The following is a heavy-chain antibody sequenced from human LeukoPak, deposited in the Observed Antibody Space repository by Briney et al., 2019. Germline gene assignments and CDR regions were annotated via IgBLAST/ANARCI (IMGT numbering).Heavy chain of an antibody. Sequence: GGSLRLSCAASGFTFDDYAMHWVRQAPGKGLEWVSLISWDGGSTYYADSVKGRFTISRDNAKDSLFLQMNSLRAEDTAVYYCARERGRASPPLRSLNYFDYWGQGTLVTVSS. CDR2: ISWDGGST. V-gene: IGHV3-43D*03. J-gene: IGHJ4*02. CDR1: GFTFDDYA. D-gene: IGHD3-10*01. CDR3: ARERGRASPPLRSLNYFDY.